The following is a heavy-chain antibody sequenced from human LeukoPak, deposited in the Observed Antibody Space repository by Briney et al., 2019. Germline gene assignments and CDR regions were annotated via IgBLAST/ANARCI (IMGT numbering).Heavy chain of an antibody. J-gene: IGHJ4*02. Sequence: GGSLRLSCAASGFTFSSYAMSWVRQAPGKGLEWVSAISGSGGSTYYADSVKGRFTISRDNSKDTLYLQMNSLRAEDTAVYYCAKASYFDSSGSDYWGQGTLVTVSS. CDR2: ISGSGGST. CDR1: GFTFSSYA. V-gene: IGHV3-23*01. D-gene: IGHD3-22*01. CDR3: AKASYFDSSGSDY.